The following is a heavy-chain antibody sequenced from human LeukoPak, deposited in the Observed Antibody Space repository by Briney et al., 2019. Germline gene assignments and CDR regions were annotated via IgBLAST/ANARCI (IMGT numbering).Heavy chain of an antibody. CDR2: IRSGGINK. J-gene: IGHJ4*02. D-gene: IGHD2-15*01. CDR3: AKDLRSDGTYYDY. Sequence: GGSLRLSCEASGFTFSNYGMHWVRQAPGKGLEWVAFIRSGGINKYYADSVKGRFTISRDNSQNTLFLQTNSLRAEDTALYYCAKDLRSDGTYYDYWGQGTLVTVSS. V-gene: IGHV3-30*02. CDR1: GFTFSNYG.